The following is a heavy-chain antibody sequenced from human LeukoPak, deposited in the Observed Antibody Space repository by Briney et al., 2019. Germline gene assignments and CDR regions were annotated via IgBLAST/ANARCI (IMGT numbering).Heavy chain of an antibody. J-gene: IGHJ5*02. V-gene: IGHV3-30*02. CDR1: GFIFSKYG. CDR2: IYDKGVDK. CDR3: AKRHSGGVLWFDP. D-gene: IGHD1-26*01. Sequence: GGSLRLSCGASGFIFSKYGMHWVRRAPGKGLEWVAFIYDKGVDKNYADSVKGRFTIPRDNSKNTLYLQMNSLRAEDTAVYYYAKRHSGGVLWFDPWGQGTPVTVSS.